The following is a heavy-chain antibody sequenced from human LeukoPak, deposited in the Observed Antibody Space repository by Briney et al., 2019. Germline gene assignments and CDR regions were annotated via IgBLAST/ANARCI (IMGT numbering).Heavy chain of an antibody. D-gene: IGHD3-10*01. CDR2: IYSGGST. V-gene: IGHV3-53*01. Sequence: GGSLRLSCAASGFTFSNAWMSWVRQAPGKGLEWVSVIYSGGSTYYADSVKGRFTISRDNSKNTLYLQMNSLRAEDTAVYYCARAVRSYGSGSYYIDYWGQGTLVTVSS. CDR1: GFTFSNAW. CDR3: ARAVRSYGSGSYYIDY. J-gene: IGHJ4*02.